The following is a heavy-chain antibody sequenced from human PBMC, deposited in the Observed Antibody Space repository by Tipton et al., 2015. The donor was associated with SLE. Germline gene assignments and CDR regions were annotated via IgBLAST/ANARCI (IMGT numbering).Heavy chain of an antibody. V-gene: IGHV3-15*01. CDR1: GFTFTDAW. CDR3: AGMNSHGWLYYVDY. CDR2: IKRNTDGGTT. D-gene: IGHD2-8*01. Sequence: PLRLSCAASGFTFTDAWMSWVRQAPGKGLEWVGRIKRNTDGGTTNYAAPWKGRFIISRDDSKSTLYLQMNSLKSEDTAVYYCAGMNSHGWLYYVDYWGQGALVPVSS. J-gene: IGHJ4*02.